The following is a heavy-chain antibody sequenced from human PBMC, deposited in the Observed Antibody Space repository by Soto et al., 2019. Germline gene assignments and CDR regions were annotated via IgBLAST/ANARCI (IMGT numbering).Heavy chain of an antibody. D-gene: IGHD6-19*01. CDR1: GFTFSSNW. CDR3: ARGPSGWYGFDY. V-gene: IGHV3-74*01. Sequence: EVQLVESGGGLVQRGGSLRLSCAGSGFTFSSNWMHWVRQDPGKGLVWVSRRNSDGTSANYADSVKGRFTISRDNAKNTLFLQMNSLPAEDTALYYCARGPSGWYGFDYWGQGTLVTVSS. CDR2: RNSDGTSA. J-gene: IGHJ4*02.